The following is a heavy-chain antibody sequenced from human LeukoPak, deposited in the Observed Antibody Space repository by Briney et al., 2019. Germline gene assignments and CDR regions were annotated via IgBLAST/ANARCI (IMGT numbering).Heavy chain of an antibody. CDR3: ARRDYITIMFVY. CDR1: GYSISSGHY. J-gene: IGHJ4*02. V-gene: IGHV4-38-2*01. Sequence: SETLSLTCVVSGYSISSGHYWGWIRQPPGKGLEWIGSIYHSGSTYYNPSLNSRVTISVDTSKNQFSLKLSSVTAADTAVYYCARRDYITIMFVYWGQGTLVTVSS. D-gene: IGHD3-10*01. CDR2: IYHSGST.